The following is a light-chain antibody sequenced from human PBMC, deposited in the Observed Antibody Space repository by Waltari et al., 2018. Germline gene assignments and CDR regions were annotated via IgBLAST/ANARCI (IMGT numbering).Light chain of an antibody. J-gene: IGKJ2*01. CDR3: QQYNSYSPT. Sequence: DIQMTQSPSSLSASVGDRVTITCQASQDISNYLNWYQQKPGKAPKLLIYDASNLETGVPSRFSGSGSGTEFTLTISSLQPDDFATYYCQQYNSYSPTFGQGTKLAMK. V-gene: IGKV1-33*01. CDR1: QDISNY. CDR2: DAS.